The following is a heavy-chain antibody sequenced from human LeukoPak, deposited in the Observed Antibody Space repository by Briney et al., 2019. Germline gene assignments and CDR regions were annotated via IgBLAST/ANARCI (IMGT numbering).Heavy chain of an antibody. D-gene: IGHD2-21*02. J-gene: IGHJ3*02. CDR2: IYPGDSDT. CDR3: ARPTKSSLRTVTAGGEAFDI. V-gene: IGHV5-51*01. CDR1: GYSFTSYW. Sequence: GESLKISCKGSGYSFTSYWIGWVRQMPGKGLEWMGIIYPGDSDTGYSPSFQGQVTISADKSISTAYLQWSSLKASDTAMYYCARPTKSSLRTVTAGGEAFDIWGQGTMVTVSS.